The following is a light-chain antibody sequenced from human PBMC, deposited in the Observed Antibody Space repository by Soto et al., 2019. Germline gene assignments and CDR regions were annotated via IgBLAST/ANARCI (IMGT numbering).Light chain of an antibody. J-gene: IGKJ5*01. CDR1: QSVSIY. CDR3: QQRSNSPPWIT. Sequence: EIVLTQSPATLALSPGEIATLSCRASQSVSIYLAWYQQKPGQAPRLLIYDASNRATGIPAKFSGSGSGTDFTRTISSLEPEESAVYYCQQRSNSPPWITFGQGTRLEI. CDR2: DAS. V-gene: IGKV3-11*01.